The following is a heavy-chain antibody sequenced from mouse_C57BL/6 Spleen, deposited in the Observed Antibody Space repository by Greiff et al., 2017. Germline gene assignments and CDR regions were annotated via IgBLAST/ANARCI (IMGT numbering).Heavy chain of an antibody. V-gene: IGHV2-2*01. Sequence: QVQLKESGPGLVQPSQSLSITCTVSGFSLTSYGVHWVRQPPGKGLEWLGVLWSCGSTDYNAAFISRLSISKDNSKSQVFFKMNSLQSDDTAVYYCASYDYDREYYYAMDYWGQGTSVTVSS. J-gene: IGHJ4*01. CDR1: GFSLTSYG. CDR3: ASYDYDREYYYAMDY. CDR2: LWSCGST. D-gene: IGHD2-4*01.